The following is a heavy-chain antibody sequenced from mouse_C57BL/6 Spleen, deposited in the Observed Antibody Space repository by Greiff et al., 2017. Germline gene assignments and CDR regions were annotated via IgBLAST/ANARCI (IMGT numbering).Heavy chain of an antibody. J-gene: IGHJ4*01. V-gene: IGHV1-39*01. D-gene: IGHD2-13*01. CDR3: ARQDYSVYAMDY. CDR2: INPNYGTT. Sequence: VQLQQSGPELVKPGASVKISCKASGYSFTDYNMNWVKQSNGKSLEWIGVINPNYGTTSYNQKFKDKATLTVDQSSSTAYMQLNSLTCRDSAVYYWARQDYSVYAMDYWGQGTSVTVAA. CDR1: GYSFTDYN.